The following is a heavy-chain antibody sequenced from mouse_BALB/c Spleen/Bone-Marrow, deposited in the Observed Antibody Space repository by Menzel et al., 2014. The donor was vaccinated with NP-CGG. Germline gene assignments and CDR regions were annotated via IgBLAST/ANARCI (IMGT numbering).Heavy chain of an antibody. D-gene: IGHD1-2*01. CDR3: TPRLRY. Sequence: LQQSGSELVRPGASVKLSCKASGYTFTSDWMHWVKQRPGQGLEWIGNIYPGSGSTNYDEKFKSKATLTVDTSSSTAYMQLSSLTSEDSAVYYCTPRLRYWGQGTTLTVSS. CDR2: IYPGSGST. CDR1: GYTFTSDW. V-gene: IGHV1S22*01. J-gene: IGHJ2*01.